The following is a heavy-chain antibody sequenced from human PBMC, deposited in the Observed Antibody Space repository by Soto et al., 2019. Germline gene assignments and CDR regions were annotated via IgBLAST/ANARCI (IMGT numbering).Heavy chain of an antibody. J-gene: IGHJ5*02. D-gene: IGHD3-22*01. CDR2: ISSNGGST. V-gene: IGHV3-64D*06. Sequence: GGSLRLSCSASGFTFSSYAMHWVRQAPGKGLEYVSAISSNGGSTYYADSVKGRFTISRDNSKNTLYLQMSSLRAEDTAVYYCVKEGYYYDSSGYYYGWYGPWSQGTLVTVSS. CDR1: GFTFSSYA. CDR3: VKEGYYYDSSGYYYGWYGP.